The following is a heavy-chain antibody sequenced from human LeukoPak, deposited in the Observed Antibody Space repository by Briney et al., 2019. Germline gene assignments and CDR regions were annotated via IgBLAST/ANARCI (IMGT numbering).Heavy chain of an antibody. CDR1: GGSIGSYY. CDR2: IYTNGNT. D-gene: IGHD6-13*01. V-gene: IGHV4-4*07. J-gene: IGHJ4*02. CDR3: ATEGLGSSRWFDY. Sequence: SETLSLTCTVSGGSIGSYYWNWIRQPAGKGLEWIGRIYTNGNTDYNPSLKSRVTMSVDTSNNQFSLKLKSVTAADTAVYYCATEGLGSSRWFDYWGQGTLVTVSS.